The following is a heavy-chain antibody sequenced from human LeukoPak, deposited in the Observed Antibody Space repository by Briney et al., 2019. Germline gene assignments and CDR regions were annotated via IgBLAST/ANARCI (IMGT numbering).Heavy chain of an antibody. J-gene: IGHJ4*02. CDR3: ARMDDYTNYYFDY. Sequence: GGSLRLSCAASGFTFTSFAMYWVRQAPGKGLEFVSAISSAGDRTYYGRSVKDRFTISRDNAKNTVDLQMGSLRPEDMGVYYCARMDDYTNYYFDYWGQGTVVTVSS. CDR1: GFTFTSFA. CDR2: ISSAGDRT. D-gene: IGHD4-11*01. V-gene: IGHV3-64*01.